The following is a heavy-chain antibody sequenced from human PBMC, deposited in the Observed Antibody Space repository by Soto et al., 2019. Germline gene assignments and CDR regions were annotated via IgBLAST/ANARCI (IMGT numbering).Heavy chain of an antibody. Sequence: PSETLSLTCGVSGGSFSGYFWTWIRQPPGKGLEWIGEVNHIGITNYNPSLRSRLILSIDTAKKQFSLKLTSVTAADTAVYYCASAPVSFYDSRGYSTNPDFWCEADLVNVCS. J-gene: IGHJ4*02. D-gene: IGHD3-22*01. V-gene: IGHV4-34*01. CDR2: VNHIGIT. CDR1: GGSFSGYF. CDR3: ASAPVSFYDSRGYSTNPDF.